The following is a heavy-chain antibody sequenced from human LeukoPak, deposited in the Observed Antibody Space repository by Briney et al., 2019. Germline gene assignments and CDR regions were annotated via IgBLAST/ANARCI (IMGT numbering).Heavy chain of an antibody. CDR3: ARLKRARRLLWFGELFLAVSNRAFDI. CDR1: GGSFSGYY. CDR2: IYYSGST. Sequence: SETLSLTCAVYGGSFSGYYWSWIRQPPGKGLEWIGYIYYSGSTNYNPSLKSRVTISVDTSKNQFSLKLSSVTAADTAVYYCARLKRARRLLWFGELFLAVSNRAFDIWGQGTMVTVSS. D-gene: IGHD3-10*01. J-gene: IGHJ3*02. V-gene: IGHV4-59*01.